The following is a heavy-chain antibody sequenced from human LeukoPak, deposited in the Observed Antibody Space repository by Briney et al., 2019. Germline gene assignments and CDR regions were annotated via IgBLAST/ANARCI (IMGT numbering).Heavy chain of an antibody. V-gene: IGHV3-21*01. D-gene: IGHD3-3*01. CDR2: ISSSSSYI. CDR1: GFTFSSYS. Sequence: GGSLRLSCAASGFTFSSYSMNWVRQAPGKGVEWVSSISSSSSYIYYADSVKGRFTISRDNAKNSLYLQMNSLRAEDTAVYYCASGIYDFWSGSNDAFDIWGQGTMVTVSS. J-gene: IGHJ3*02. CDR3: ASGIYDFWSGSNDAFDI.